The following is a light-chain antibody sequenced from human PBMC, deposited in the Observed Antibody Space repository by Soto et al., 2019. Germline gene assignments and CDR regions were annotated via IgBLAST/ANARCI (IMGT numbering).Light chain of an antibody. V-gene: IGKV3-20*01. CDR2: RAS. Sequence: EERATLSCRASQSVSSSYLAWYQQKPGQPPRLLIYRASSRATGIPDRFSGSGSATDFTLTISRLEPEDFAVYYCQQYGSSPWTFGQGTKV. CDR3: QQYGSSPWT. CDR1: QSVSSSY. J-gene: IGKJ1*01.